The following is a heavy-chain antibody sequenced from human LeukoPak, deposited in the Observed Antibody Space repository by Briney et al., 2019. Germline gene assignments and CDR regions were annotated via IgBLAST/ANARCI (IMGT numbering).Heavy chain of an antibody. V-gene: IGHV5-51*01. CDR3: ARLRGIAVAGNYFDY. CDR1: GYSFTSYW. J-gene: IGHJ4*02. Sequence: GESLKISCKGSGYSFTSYWIGWVRQMPGKGLEWMGIIYPGDSDTRYSPSFQGQVTISADKSIGTAYLQWSSLKASDTAMYYCARLRGIAVAGNYFDYWGQGTLVTVSS. CDR2: IYPGDSDT. D-gene: IGHD6-19*01.